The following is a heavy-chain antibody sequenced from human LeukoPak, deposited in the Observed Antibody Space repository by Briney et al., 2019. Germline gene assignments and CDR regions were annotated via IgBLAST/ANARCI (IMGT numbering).Heavy chain of an antibody. CDR1: GYTFTGYY. J-gene: IGHJ6*02. Sequence: ASVKVSCKASGYTFTGYYMHWVRQAPGQGLEWMGWINPNSGGTNYAQKFQGRVTMTRDTSISTAYMELSGLRSDDTAVYYCARVGLIYYYGMDVWGQGTTVTVSS. CDR2: INPNSGGT. D-gene: IGHD2-8*01. CDR3: ARVGLIYYYGMDV. V-gene: IGHV1-2*02.